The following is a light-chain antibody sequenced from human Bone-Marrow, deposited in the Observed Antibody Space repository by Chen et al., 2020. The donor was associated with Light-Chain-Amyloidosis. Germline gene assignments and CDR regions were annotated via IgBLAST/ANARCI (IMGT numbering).Light chain of an antibody. V-gene: IGLV3-25*03. CDR3: QSADSSGTYEVI. J-gene: IGLJ2*01. Sequence: SYELTQPPSVSVSPGQTARINCSGDDLLTKYAYWYQQKPGQAPVLVIHRDTERPSGISERVSGSSSGTTATLTISVVQAEDEADYHCQSADSSGTYEVIFGGGTKLTVL. CDR2: RDT. CDR1: DLLTKY.